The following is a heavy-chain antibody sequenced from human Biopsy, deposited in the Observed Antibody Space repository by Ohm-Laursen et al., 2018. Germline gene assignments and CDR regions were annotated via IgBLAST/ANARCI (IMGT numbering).Heavy chain of an antibody. J-gene: IGHJ5*02. D-gene: IGHD2-2*01. CDR2: VHHDGRA. V-gene: IGHV4-34*01. CDR3: ARFIVPSLHCSNGVCPIRWFDP. CDR1: GGTNSGYY. Sequence: PSQTLSFTCAVFGGTNSGYYWSWLRQPPGKGLEWLGDVHHDGRANYNPSLKSRVTISGDMSKKQFSLKRSGVTAADTAVYYCARFIVPSLHCSNGVCPIRWFDPWGQGTLVTVFS.